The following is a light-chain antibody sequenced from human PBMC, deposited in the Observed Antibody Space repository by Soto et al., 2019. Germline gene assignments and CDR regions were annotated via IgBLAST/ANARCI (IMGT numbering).Light chain of an antibody. CDR2: EVS. J-gene: IGLJ1*01. Sequence: QSALTQPASVSGSPGQSITISCTGSSSDIGDYDYVPWYQQHPGKAPKVLISEVSNRPSGVSNRFSGSKSGNTASLTISGLQAEDEADYYCNSYATGNTRVFGTGTKVTVL. CDR1: SSDIGDYDY. V-gene: IGLV2-14*01. CDR3: NSYATGNTRV.